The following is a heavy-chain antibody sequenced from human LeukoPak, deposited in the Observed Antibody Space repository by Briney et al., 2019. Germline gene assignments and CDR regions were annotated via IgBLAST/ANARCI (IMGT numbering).Heavy chain of an antibody. CDR1: GGSISSYY. Sequence: PSETLSLTCTVSGGSISSYYWSWIRQPPGKGLEWIGYIYYSGSTNYNPSLKSRVTISVDTSKNLFSLKLSSVTAADTAVYYCASYCSSTSCHGFQHWGQGTLVTVSS. CDR2: IYYSGST. D-gene: IGHD2-2*01. V-gene: IGHV4-59*01. J-gene: IGHJ1*01. CDR3: ASYCSSTSCHGFQH.